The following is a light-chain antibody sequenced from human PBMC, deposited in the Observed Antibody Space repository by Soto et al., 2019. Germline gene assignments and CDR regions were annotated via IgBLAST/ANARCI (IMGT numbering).Light chain of an antibody. J-gene: IGKJ1*01. V-gene: IGKV1-9*01. CDR2: ATS. Sequence: IQLTQSPSSLSASVGDRVTITCRASQGISSYLAWYQQKPGTAPKLLIYATSTLQSGVPSRFSGSGSGTDFTLTISSLQPEDFATYFCQQANDYPRTFGQGTKVDIK. CDR1: QGISSY. CDR3: QQANDYPRT.